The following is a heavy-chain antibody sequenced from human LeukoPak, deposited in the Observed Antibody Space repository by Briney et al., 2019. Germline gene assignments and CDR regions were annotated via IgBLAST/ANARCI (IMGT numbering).Heavy chain of an antibody. Sequence: SETLSLTCTVSGGSISSGSYYWSWIRQPAGKGLEWIGRIYTSGSTNYNPSLKSRVTISVDTSKNQFSLKLSSVTAADTAVYYCAGEIAVAGIDYWGQGTLVTVSS. CDR3: AGEIAVAGIDY. D-gene: IGHD6-19*01. CDR2: IYTSGST. V-gene: IGHV4-61*02. J-gene: IGHJ4*02. CDR1: GGSISSGSYY.